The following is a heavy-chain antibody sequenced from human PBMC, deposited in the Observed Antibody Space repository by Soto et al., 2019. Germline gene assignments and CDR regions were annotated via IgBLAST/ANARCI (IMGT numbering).Heavy chain of an antibody. Sequence: SVKVSCKASGGTFSSYTISWVRQAPGQGLEWMGRIIPTLGIANYAQKFQGRVTITADKSTSTAYMELSSLRSEDTAVYYCARDPKYSASSGYDIWGQGTMVTVSS. V-gene: IGHV1-69*04. CDR3: ARDPKYSASSGYDI. CDR1: GGTFSSYT. CDR2: IIPTLGIA. J-gene: IGHJ3*02. D-gene: IGHD5-12*01.